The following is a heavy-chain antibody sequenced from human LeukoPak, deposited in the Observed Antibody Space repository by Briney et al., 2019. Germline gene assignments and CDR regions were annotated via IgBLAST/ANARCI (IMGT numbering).Heavy chain of an antibody. D-gene: IGHD3-22*01. Sequence: SETLSLTCTVSGGSISSYYWSWIRQPPGKGLEWIGYIYYSGSTNYNPSLKSRVTISVDTSKNQFSLKLSSVTAADTAVYYCARGTYDSSGYYALSDAFDIWGQGTMVTVSS. CDR1: GGSISSYY. CDR2: IYYSGST. CDR3: ARGTYDSSGYYALSDAFDI. V-gene: IGHV4-59*12. J-gene: IGHJ3*02.